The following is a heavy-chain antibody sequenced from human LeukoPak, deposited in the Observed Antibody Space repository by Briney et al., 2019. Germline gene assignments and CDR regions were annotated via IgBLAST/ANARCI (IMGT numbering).Heavy chain of an antibody. CDR1: GGSIGSGGYS. D-gene: IGHD2/OR15-2a*01. CDR2: IYHSGST. Sequence: SQTLSLTCAVSGGSIGSGGYSWSWIRQPPGKGLEWIGYIYHSGSTYYNPSLKSRVTISVDRSKNQFSLKLSSVTAADTAVYYCARSRHTVLDYWGQGTLVTVSS. CDR3: ARSRHTVLDY. V-gene: IGHV4-30-2*01. J-gene: IGHJ4*02.